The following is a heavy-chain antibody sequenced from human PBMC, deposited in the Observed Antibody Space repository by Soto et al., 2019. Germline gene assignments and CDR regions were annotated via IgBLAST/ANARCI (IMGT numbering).Heavy chain of an antibody. CDR3: ARSHYGYEFFDY. D-gene: IGHD5-18*01. Sequence: QVQLQESCPGLVKPSQTLSLTCTVSGGSISSGGYYWSWIRQHPGKGLEWIGYIYYSGSTYYNPSLKSRVTISVDTYKNQLSLKQSSLTAEDTAVYYCARSHYGYEFFDYWGQGTLVTVSS. V-gene: IGHV4-31*03. CDR1: GGSISSGGYY. CDR2: IYYSGST. J-gene: IGHJ4*02.